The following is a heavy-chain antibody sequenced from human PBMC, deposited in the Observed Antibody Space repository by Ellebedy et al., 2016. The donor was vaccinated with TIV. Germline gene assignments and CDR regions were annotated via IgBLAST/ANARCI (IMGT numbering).Heavy chain of an antibody. CDR2: INPNSGGT. V-gene: IGHV1-2*02. D-gene: IGHD1-1*01. J-gene: IGHJ1*01. CDR3: ARDSRARSYKAGYFQH. CDR1: GHTLTGYY. Sequence: SVKVSCXASGHTLTGYYMPWLRQAPGQGLEWMGWINPNSGGTNYAQKFQGRVTMTRDTSISTAYMELSRLRSDDTAVYYSARDSRARSYKAGYFQHWGQGTLVTVSS.